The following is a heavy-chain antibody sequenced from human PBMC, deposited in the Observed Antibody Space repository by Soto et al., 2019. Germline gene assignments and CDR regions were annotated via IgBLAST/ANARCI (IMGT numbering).Heavy chain of an antibody. J-gene: IGHJ3*02. D-gene: IGHD3-22*01. Sequence: VASVKVCCKASGGTFSSYAIRWVRQAPGQGLEWMGGIIPIFGTANYAQKFQGRVTITADESTSTAYMELSSLRSEDTAVYYCARVRGITMIVVANNGAFDIWGQGTMVTVSS. CDR1: GGTFSSYA. V-gene: IGHV1-69*13. CDR3: ARVRGITMIVVANNGAFDI. CDR2: IIPIFGTA.